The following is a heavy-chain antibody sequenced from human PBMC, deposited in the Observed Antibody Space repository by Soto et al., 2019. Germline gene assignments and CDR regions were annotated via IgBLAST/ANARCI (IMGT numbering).Heavy chain of an antibody. CDR3: ARADTVTTHLCY. J-gene: IGHJ4*02. V-gene: IGHV1-69*06. CDR1: GGTFSSYA. CDR2: IIPIFGTA. Sequence: SVKVTCKASGGTFSSYAISWVRQAPGQGLEWMGGIIPIFGTANYAQKFQGRVTITADKSTSTAYMELSSLRSEDTAVYYCARADTVTTHLCYWGRGTLVTVSS. D-gene: IGHD4-17*01.